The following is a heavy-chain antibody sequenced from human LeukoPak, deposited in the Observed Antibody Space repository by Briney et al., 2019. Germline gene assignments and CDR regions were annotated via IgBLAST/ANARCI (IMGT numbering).Heavy chain of an antibody. CDR3: ATTVTTPY. Sequence: PGGSLRLSCAASGFIGSASYMSWVRQAPGTGLEWVSVIYSGGTTKYLDSVKGRFTISRDNSKNRLYLQMRSLRVEDTAVYYCATTVTTPYWGQGTLVTVSS. CDR2: IYSGGTT. CDR1: GFIGSASY. J-gene: IGHJ4*02. D-gene: IGHD4-11*01. V-gene: IGHV3-66*01.